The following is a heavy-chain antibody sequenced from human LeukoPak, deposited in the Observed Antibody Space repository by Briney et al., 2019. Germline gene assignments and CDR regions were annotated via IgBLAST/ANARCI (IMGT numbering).Heavy chain of an antibody. CDR3: SRLRSESYNY. CDR2: IRSKAYGGAA. V-gene: IGHV3-49*03. CDR1: GFTFGDYA. D-gene: IGHD1-26*01. J-gene: IGHJ4*02. Sequence: GGSLRLSCTTSGFTFGDYAMGWFRQAPGKGLEWVGLIRSKAYGGAAEYAAPVRGRFSISRDDSKNIAYLQMNSLIIEDTAAYYCSRLRSESYNYWGQGTLVTVSS.